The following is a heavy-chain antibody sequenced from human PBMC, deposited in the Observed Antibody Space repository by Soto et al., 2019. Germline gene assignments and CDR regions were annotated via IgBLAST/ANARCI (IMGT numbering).Heavy chain of an antibody. CDR2: INPSGGST. CDR3: ARVGSGSYYNVLYYSYMDV. D-gene: IGHD3-10*01. Sequence: ASVKVSCKASGYTFTSYYMHWVRQAPGQGLEWMGIINPSGGSTSYAQKFQGRVTMTRDTSTSTVYMELSSLRSDDTAVYYCARVGSGSYYNVLYYSYMDVWRKATPVTVS. V-gene: IGHV1-46*01. CDR1: GYTFTSYY. J-gene: IGHJ6*03.